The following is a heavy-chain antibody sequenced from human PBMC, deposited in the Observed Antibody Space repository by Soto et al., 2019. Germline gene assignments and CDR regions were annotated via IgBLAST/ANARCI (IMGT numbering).Heavy chain of an antibody. V-gene: IGHV3-48*01. CDR2: ISHNSDSI. Sequence: EVQLVESGGGLVQPGGSLRLSCAASGFTFSSYSMNWVRQAPGKGLEWFSYISHNSDSIHYADSVEGRFTISRDNAKNSLYLEMNSLRVEDTAVYYCAVGIAVARGYFDLWGRGSLVTVSS. J-gene: IGHJ2*01. CDR1: GFTFSSYS. D-gene: IGHD6-19*01. CDR3: AVGIAVARGYFDL.